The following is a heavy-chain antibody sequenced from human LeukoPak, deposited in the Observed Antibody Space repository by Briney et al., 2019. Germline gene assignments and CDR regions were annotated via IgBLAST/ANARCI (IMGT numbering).Heavy chain of an antibody. D-gene: IGHD3-16*02. V-gene: IGHV4-38-2*01. CDR3: ARRYSNCFFDY. Sequence: SEILSLTCAVSGYSITSGYYWAWIRQPPGKGLEWIGNIYHSGSTYYNASLKSRVTISVDTSKNQFSLKLSSVTAADTAVYYCARRYSNCFFDYWGQGTLVTVSS. CDR2: IYHSGST. CDR1: GYSITSGYY. J-gene: IGHJ4*02.